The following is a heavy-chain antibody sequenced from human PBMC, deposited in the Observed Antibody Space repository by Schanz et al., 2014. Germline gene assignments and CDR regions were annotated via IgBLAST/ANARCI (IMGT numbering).Heavy chain of an antibody. D-gene: IGHD5-12*01. Sequence: DVHLLESGGGLVQPGGSLRLSCTASGFTFSSYSMNWVRQARGKGLEWVSAMNESHSTIYYADSVRGRFTISRDNAENTLFLQMNSLRAEDTAVYYCARKVVATIGGYYDNWGQGTLVIVSS. CDR2: MNESHSTI. J-gene: IGHJ4*02. V-gene: IGHV3-23*01. CDR3: ARKVVATIGGYYDN. CDR1: GFTFSSYS.